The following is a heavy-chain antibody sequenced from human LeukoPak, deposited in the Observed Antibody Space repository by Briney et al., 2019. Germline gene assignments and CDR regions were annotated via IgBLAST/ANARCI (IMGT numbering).Heavy chain of an antibody. Sequence: GGSLRLSCAASGFTVSNNYMNWVRQAPGKGLEWVSLIYSGGTTKYADSVKGRFTISRDNSKNTLHLQMNSLRVEDTAMYYCARDPPGIAASGTGGWGQGTLVTVSS. J-gene: IGHJ4*02. V-gene: IGHV3-53*01. CDR2: IYSGGTT. D-gene: IGHD6-13*01. CDR1: GFTVSNNY. CDR3: ARDPPGIAASGTGG.